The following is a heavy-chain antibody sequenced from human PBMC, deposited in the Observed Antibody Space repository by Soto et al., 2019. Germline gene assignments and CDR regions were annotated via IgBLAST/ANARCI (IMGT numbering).Heavy chain of an antibody. CDR1: GGSIRSGGYY. Sequence: LSETQSLTCTVSGGSIRSGGYYWSWIRQHPGKGLEWIGYIYYSGSTYYNPSLKSRVTISVDTSKNQFSLKLSSVTAADTAVYYCARGQSGYSSSWLQYWGQGTLVTVSS. CDR3: ARGQSGYSSSWLQY. D-gene: IGHD6-13*01. CDR2: IYYSGST. V-gene: IGHV4-31*03. J-gene: IGHJ4*02.